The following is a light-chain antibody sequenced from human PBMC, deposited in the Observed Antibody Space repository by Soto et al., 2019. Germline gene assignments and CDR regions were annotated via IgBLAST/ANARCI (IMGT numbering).Light chain of an antibody. Sequence: QSALTQPRSVSGSPGQSVTISCTGTSSDVGGYNYVSWYQQHPGKAPKLMIYDVSKRPSGVPDRFSGSKSGNTASLTISGLQAEDEAVYYCCSYAGSYQKVFGTGTKLTVL. CDR1: SSDVGGYNY. V-gene: IGLV2-11*01. CDR2: DVS. J-gene: IGLJ1*01. CDR3: CSYAGSYQKV.